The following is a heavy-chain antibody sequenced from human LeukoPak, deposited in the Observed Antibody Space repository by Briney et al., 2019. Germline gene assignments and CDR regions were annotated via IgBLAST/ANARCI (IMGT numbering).Heavy chain of an antibody. Sequence: SETLSLTCTVSGGSISSSSYFWGWIRQPPGKGLEWIGSGYYGGSTYYNPSLKSRVTISVDTSKNQFSLKLSSVTAADTAVYYCATHSAGESGELLDYWGQETRATVSS. CDR2: GYYGGST. CDR1: GGSISSSSYF. J-gene: IGHJ4*02. CDR3: ATHSAGESGELLDY. V-gene: IGHV4-39*01. D-gene: IGHD7-27*01.